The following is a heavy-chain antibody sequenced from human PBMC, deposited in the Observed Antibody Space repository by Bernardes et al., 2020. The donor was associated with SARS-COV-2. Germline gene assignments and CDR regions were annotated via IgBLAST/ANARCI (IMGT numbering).Heavy chain of an antibody. J-gene: IGHJ4*02. CDR3: ARDRVTYYYDSSGYYYYRHFDY. CDR1: GYTFTSYA. Sequence: ASVKVSCKASGYTFTSYAMHWVRQAPGQRLEWMGWINAGNGNTKYSQKFQGRVTITRDTSASTAYMELSSLRSEDTAVYYCARDRVTYYYDSSGYYYYRHFDYWGQGTLVTVSS. D-gene: IGHD3-22*01. CDR2: INAGNGNT. V-gene: IGHV1-3*01.